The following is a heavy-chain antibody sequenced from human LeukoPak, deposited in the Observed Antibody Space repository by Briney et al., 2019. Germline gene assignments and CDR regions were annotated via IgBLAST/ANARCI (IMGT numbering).Heavy chain of an antibody. J-gene: IGHJ4*02. CDR3: AKSDVDTVMVIKH. V-gene: IGHV3-30*02. CDR1: GFTLSNFD. D-gene: IGHD5-18*01. Sequence: GGSLRLSCATSGFTLSNFDMYWVRQAPGKGLEWVSLILFDESNRYYADSVRGRFTISRDISKNTVYLQMNSLRAEDTAIYYCAKSDVDTVMVIKHWGQGTLVTVSS. CDR2: ILFDESNR.